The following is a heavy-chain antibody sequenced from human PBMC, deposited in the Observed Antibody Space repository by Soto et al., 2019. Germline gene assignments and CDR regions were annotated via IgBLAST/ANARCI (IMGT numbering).Heavy chain of an antibody. CDR3: GRLYRVTLDY. Sequence: SETLDLTCTVSGGSISRGGYYCSWIRQHPRKGLEWIGYIYYSGSTYYNPSLKSRVTISVDTSKNQFSLKLSSVTAADTAVYYCGRLYRVTLDYWGQGTLVTVSS. V-gene: IGHV4-31*03. D-gene: IGHD2-21*02. CDR2: IYYSGST. CDR1: GGSISRGGYY. J-gene: IGHJ4*02.